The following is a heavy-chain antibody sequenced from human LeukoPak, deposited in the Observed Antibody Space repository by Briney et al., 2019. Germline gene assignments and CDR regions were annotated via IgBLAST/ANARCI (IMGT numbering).Heavy chain of an antibody. J-gene: IGHJ4*02. CDR3: ARGGYYGSGRYIDY. CDR1: GFSFSSYW. V-gene: IGHV3-74*01. D-gene: IGHD3-10*01. CDR2: INSDGSST. Sequence: GGSLRLSCAASGFSFSSYWMHWVRQAPGKGLVWVSRINSDGSSTSYADSVKGRFTISRDNAKNTLYLQMNSLRAEDTAVYYCARGGYYGSGRYIDYWGQGTLVTVSS.